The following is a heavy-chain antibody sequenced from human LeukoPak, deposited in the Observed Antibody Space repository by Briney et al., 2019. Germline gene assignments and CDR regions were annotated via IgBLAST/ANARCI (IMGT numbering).Heavy chain of an antibody. CDR1: GYTFTING. Sequence: ASVKVSCKASGYTFTINGISWVRQAPGRGLEWMGWISANSGDTIYAEKFHGRVTLTRDTSTGTAYMELNSLTYDDTAVYYCARDRWYAFDYWGQGTLVSVSS. CDR3: ARDRWYAFDY. V-gene: IGHV1-18*01. D-gene: IGHD6-13*01. J-gene: IGHJ4*02. CDR2: ISANSGDT.